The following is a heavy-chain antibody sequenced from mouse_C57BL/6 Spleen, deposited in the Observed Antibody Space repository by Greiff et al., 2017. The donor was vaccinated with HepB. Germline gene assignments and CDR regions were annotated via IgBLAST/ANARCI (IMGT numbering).Heavy chain of an antibody. Sequence: VQLQQSGAELVRPGASVKLSCKASGYTFTDYYINWVKQRPGQGLEWIARIYPGSGNTYYNEKFKGKATLTAEKSSSTAYMQLSSLTSEDSAVYFCARGGYKEGFAYWGQGTLVTVSA. D-gene: IGHD1-3*01. CDR2: IYPGSGNT. V-gene: IGHV1-76*01. CDR1: GYTFTDYY. CDR3: ARGGYKEGFAY. J-gene: IGHJ3*01.